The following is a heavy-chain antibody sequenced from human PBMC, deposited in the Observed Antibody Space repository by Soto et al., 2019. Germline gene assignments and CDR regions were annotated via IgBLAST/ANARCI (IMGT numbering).Heavy chain of an antibody. J-gene: IGHJ4*02. D-gene: IGHD6-25*01. V-gene: IGHV4-59*01. CDR2: IYYSGST. CDR3: VTESAAYYFGY. Sequence: QVQLQESGPGLVKPSETLSLTCTVSGGSISSYYWSWIRQPPGKGLEWIGYIYYSGSTNYNPSLKSRVIILVDSSKNQFSLKLSSVTAADTAVYYGVTESAAYYFGYWGQGTPVTVSS. CDR1: GGSISSYY.